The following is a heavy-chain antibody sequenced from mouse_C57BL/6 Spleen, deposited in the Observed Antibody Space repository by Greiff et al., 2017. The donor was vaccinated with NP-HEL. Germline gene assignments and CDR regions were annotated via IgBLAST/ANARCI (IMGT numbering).Heavy chain of an antibody. Sequence: EVQLQQSGTVLARPGASVKMSCKTSGYTFTSYWVHWVKQRPGQGLEWIGAIYPGNSDTSYNQKFKGKAKLTAVTSASTAYMELSSLTNEDSAVYYCTRVNYYGSSSWFAYWGQGTLVTVSA. CDR2: IYPGNSDT. V-gene: IGHV1-5*01. CDR1: GYTFTSYW. J-gene: IGHJ3*01. D-gene: IGHD1-1*01. CDR3: TRVNYYGSSSWFAY.